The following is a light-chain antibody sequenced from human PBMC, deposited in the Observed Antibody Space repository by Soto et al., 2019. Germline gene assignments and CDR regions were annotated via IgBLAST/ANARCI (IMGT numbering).Light chain of an antibody. CDR3: HQYGSSPPFT. CDR2: GAS. CDR1: QSVSSRY. J-gene: IGKJ2*01. V-gene: IGKV3-20*01. Sequence: DIVLTQSPGTLSLSPGERATLSCRASQSVSSRYLAWYQQQPGQAPSLLMYGASNRSTGIPDRFSGSGSGTTFTLTIIRMEHEDVSVYFCHQYGSSPPFTFGQGTKVEIK.